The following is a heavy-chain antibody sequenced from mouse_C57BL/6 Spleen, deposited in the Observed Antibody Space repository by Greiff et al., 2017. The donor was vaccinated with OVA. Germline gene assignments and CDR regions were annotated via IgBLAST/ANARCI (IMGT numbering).Heavy chain of an antibody. J-gene: IGHJ2*01. CDR3: ARQAKPSSLGYFDY. D-gene: IGHD3-3*01. V-gene: IGHV1-39*01. CDR1: GYSFTDYN. CDR2: INPNYGTT. Sequence: EVKLVESGPELVKPGASVKISCKASGYSFTDYNMNWVKQSNGKSLEWIGVINPNYGTTSYNQKFKGKATLTVDQSSSTAYMQLNSLTSEDSAVYYGARQAKPSSLGYFDYWGQGTTLTVSS.